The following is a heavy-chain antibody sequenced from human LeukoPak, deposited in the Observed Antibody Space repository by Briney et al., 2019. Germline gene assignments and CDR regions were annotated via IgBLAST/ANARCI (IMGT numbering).Heavy chain of an antibody. CDR1: GFTFSSYA. D-gene: IGHD6-13*01. V-gene: IGHV3-23*01. J-gene: IGHJ4*02. Sequence: GGSLRLSCAASGFTFSSYAMSRVRQAPEKGLEWVSAISGSGGSTYYADSVKGRFTISRDNSKNTLYLQMNSLRAEDTAVYYCAKASAAAGRRTSYVDYWGQGTLVTVSS. CDR3: AKASAAAGRRTSYVDY. CDR2: ISGSGGST.